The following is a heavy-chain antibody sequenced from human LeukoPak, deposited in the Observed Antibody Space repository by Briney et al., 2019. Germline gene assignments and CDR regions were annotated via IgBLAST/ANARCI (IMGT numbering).Heavy chain of an antibody. CDR1: GFTFSSYG. CDR3: ARDEVTTPRD. CDR2: MWYDGSNK. D-gene: IGHD4-17*01. V-gene: IGHV3-33*01. Sequence: GRSLRLSCAASGFTFSSYGMHWVRQAPGKGLEWVAVMWYDGSNKYYADSVKGRLTISRDNSKNTLYLQMHSLRAEDTAVYYCARDEVTTPRDWGQGTLVTVSS. J-gene: IGHJ4*02.